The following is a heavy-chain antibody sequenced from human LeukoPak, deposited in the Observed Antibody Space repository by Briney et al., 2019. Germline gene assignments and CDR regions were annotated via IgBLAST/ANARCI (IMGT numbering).Heavy chain of an antibody. J-gene: IGHJ6*03. D-gene: IGHD5-24*01. Sequence: VKVSCKASGGTFSTYAISWVRQAPGQGLEWMGRIIPIFGTANYAQKFQGRVTITTDESTSTAYMELSSLRSEDTAVYYCARDQEMATIGYYYYYYMDVWGKGTTVTVSS. V-gene: IGHV1-69*13. CDR1: GGTFSTYA. CDR3: ARDQEMATIGYYYYYYMDV. CDR2: IIPIFGTA.